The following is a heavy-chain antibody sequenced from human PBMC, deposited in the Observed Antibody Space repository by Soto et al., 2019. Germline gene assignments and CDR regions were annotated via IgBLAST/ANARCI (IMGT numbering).Heavy chain of an antibody. CDR1: GGSISSYY. V-gene: IGHV4-59*01. CDR2: IYYSGST. Sequence: SETLSLTCTVSGGSISSYYWSWIRQPPGKGLEWIGYIYYSGSTNYNPSLKSRVTISVDTSKNQFSLKLSSVTAADTAVYYCARVPPPYYDILTGYYFDHYYYYYYMDVWGKGTTVTVSS. D-gene: IGHD3-9*01. J-gene: IGHJ6*03. CDR3: ARVPPPYYDILTGYYFDHYYYYYYMDV.